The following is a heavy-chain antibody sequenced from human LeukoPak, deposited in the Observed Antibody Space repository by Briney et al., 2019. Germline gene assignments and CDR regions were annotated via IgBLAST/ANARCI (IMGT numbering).Heavy chain of an antibody. Sequence: GGSLRLSCAASGFTFSSYAMTWVRQAPGKGLEWVSGISGSAGSTYYADSVKGRFTISRDNSKSTLSLQMNSLGAEDTAVYYCAKDLRYSGSLRAMDYWGQGTVVTVSS. J-gene: IGHJ4*02. CDR2: ISGSAGST. D-gene: IGHD1-26*01. V-gene: IGHV3-23*01. CDR3: AKDLRYSGSLRAMDY. CDR1: GFTFSSYA.